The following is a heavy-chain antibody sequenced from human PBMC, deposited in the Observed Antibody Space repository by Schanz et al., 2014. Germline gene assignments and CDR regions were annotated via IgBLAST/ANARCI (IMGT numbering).Heavy chain of an antibody. CDR3: ARIGGSVFDY. V-gene: IGHV3-23*01. Sequence: EVQLLESGGGLVQPGGSLRLSCEASGFSFGNYGMSWVRQAPGKGLEWVSGFDAHDGRAYYADSAKGRFTISRDNSKNTLYLQMNSQRAEDAAVYCCARIGGSVFDYWAQGTLVTVSS. J-gene: IGHJ4*02. CDR2: FDAHDGRA. D-gene: IGHD3-10*01. CDR1: GFSFGNYG.